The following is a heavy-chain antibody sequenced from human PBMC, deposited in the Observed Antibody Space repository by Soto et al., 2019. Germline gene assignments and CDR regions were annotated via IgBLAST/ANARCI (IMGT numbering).Heavy chain of an antibody. V-gene: IGHV3-23*01. CDR1: GFTFSSYA. CDR3: AKAPFYYYGMDV. Sequence: GGSLRLSCAASGFTFSSYAMSWVRQAPGKGLEWVSAISGSADSTYYADSVKGRFTISRDNSKNTLNLQMNSLRAEDTAVYYCAKAPFYYYGMDVWGQGTTVTVSS. J-gene: IGHJ6*02. CDR2: ISGSADST.